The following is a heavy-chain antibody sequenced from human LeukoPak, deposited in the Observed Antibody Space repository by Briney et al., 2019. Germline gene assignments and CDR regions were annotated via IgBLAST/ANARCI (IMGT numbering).Heavy chain of an antibody. CDR3: AERTAAQDYYMDV. D-gene: IGHD5-18*01. CDR2: IDSARST. J-gene: IGHJ6*03. CDR1: GFIFRNYG. V-gene: IGHV3-23*01. Sequence: GGSLRLSCAASGFIFRNYGMSWVRQAPGKGLGWVAVIDSARSTYYADSVNGRFTLSRDNSKNPLYLQMNSLRAEDTAIYYWAERTAAQDYYMDVWGEGTTVTISS.